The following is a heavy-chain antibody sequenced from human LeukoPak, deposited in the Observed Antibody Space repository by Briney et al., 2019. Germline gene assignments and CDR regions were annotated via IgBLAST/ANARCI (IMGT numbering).Heavy chain of an antibody. CDR1: GYSISSGYY. CDR3: ARGEDGTGDYRPTYFDS. V-gene: IGHV4-38-2*02. Sequence: IPSETLSLTCTVSGYSISSGYYWGWIRQPPGKGLEWIGSIYHSGSTYYNPSLKSRATISVDTSKKQFSLNLASVTAADTAVYYCARGEDGTGDYRPTYFDSWGQGTLVTVSS. J-gene: IGHJ4*02. CDR2: IYHSGST. D-gene: IGHD4-17*01.